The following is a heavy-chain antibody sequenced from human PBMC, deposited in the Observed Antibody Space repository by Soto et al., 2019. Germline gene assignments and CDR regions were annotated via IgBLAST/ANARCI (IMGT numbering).Heavy chain of an antibody. CDR3: AKYQRNNWFDP. D-gene: IGHD2-2*01. CDR2: INHSGST. CDR1: GSSISSGFY. Sequence: PSETLSLTCTVSGSSISSGFYWGWIRQPPGKGLEWIGSINHSGSTYYNPALKSRVTTSVDTSKNQFSLKVNSVTAADTAVYYCAKYQRNNWFDPWGQGTLVTVSS. J-gene: IGHJ5*02. V-gene: IGHV4-38-2*02.